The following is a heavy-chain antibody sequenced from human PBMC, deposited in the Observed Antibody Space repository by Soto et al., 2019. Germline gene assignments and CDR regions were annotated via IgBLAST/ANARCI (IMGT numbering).Heavy chain of an antibody. CDR3: ATSYGSGSRPFES. J-gene: IGHJ4*02. CDR1: GDTFNFYT. D-gene: IGHD3-10*01. V-gene: IGHV1-69*02. Sequence: ASVKVSCKASGDTFNFYTFSWVRQAPGQGLEWMGRIIPMVGMSNYAQKFQGRVTIIADRSTNTTYMQLSSLRSEDTALYYCATSYGSGSRPFESWGQGTPVTVSS. CDR2: IIPMVGMS.